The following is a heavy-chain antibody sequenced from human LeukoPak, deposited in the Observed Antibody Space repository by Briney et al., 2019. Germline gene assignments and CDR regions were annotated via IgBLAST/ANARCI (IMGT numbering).Heavy chain of an antibody. CDR2: IYSGGST. D-gene: IGHD3-22*01. J-gene: IGHJ3*02. CDR3: AKDRYYDSSGSRAFDI. V-gene: IGHV3-53*01. Sequence: GGSLRVSCAASGFTVSSNYMSWVRQAPGKGMEWVSVIYSGGSTYYADSVKGRFTISRDNSKNTLYLQMNSLRAEDTAVYYCAKDRYYDSSGSRAFDIWGQGTMVTVPS. CDR1: GFTVSSNY.